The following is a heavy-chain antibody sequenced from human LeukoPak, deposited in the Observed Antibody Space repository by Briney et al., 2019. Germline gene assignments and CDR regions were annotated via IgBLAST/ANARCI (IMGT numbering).Heavy chain of an antibody. D-gene: IGHD3-3*01. CDR2: IYYSGGT. V-gene: IGHV4-59*01. CDR3: ARAAVGVVIAGFDP. Sequence: PSETLSLTCTVSGGSISSYYWSWFRQPLGKGLEWIGYIYYSGGTNYNPSLKSRVTISVDTSKNQFSLKLSSVTAADTAVYYCARAAVGVVIAGFDPWGQGTLVTVSS. J-gene: IGHJ5*02. CDR1: GGSISSYY.